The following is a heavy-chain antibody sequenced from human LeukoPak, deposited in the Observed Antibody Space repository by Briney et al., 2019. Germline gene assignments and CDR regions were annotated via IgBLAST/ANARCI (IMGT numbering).Heavy chain of an antibody. Sequence: GGSLRLSCVASGFTFSSYWMHWVRQAPGKGLEWVSEISGSGRSTYYADSVKGRFTISRDNSKNTLYLQMNSLRAEDTAIYYCARPGRRTTSGYWGQGTLVTVSS. J-gene: IGHJ4*02. D-gene: IGHD1-7*01. CDR1: GFTFSSYW. V-gene: IGHV3-23*01. CDR3: ARPGRRTTSGY. CDR2: ISGSGRST.